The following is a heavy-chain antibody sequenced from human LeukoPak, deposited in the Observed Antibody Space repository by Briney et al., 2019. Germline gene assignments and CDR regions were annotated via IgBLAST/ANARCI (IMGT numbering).Heavy chain of an antibody. V-gene: IGHV4-59*01. CDR3: AREDWRSGSSPQ. D-gene: IGHD3-10*01. J-gene: IGHJ4*02. Sequence: SETLSLTCTVSGDSISSYYWSWIRQPPGKGLEWIGYIYYSGSTNYNPSLKSRVTISVDTSKNQFSLKLSSVTAADTAVYYCAREDWRSGSSPQWGQGTLVTVSS. CDR2: IYYSGST. CDR1: GDSISSYY.